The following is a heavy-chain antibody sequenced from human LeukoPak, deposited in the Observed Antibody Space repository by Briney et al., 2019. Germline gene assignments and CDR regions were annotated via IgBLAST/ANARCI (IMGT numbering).Heavy chain of an antibody. J-gene: IGHJ3*02. V-gene: IGHV4-59*08. CDR2: IHSSGST. Sequence: SETLSLTCTVSGGSISYYYCSWIRQSPEEGLEWIGYIHSSGSTNYNPSLKSRVTISVDTSKNQFSLKLSSVTAADTAVYYCARHFPRDSSGNDAFDIWGQGTVVTVSS. D-gene: IGHD3-22*01. CDR1: GGSISYYY. CDR3: ARHFPRDSSGNDAFDI.